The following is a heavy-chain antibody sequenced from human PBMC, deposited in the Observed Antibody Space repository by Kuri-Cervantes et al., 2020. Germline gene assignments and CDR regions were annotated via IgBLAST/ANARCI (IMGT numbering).Heavy chain of an antibody. CDR3: TTTSRDPRGRYFDY. J-gene: IGHJ4*02. CDR2: IKSKTDGGTT. Sequence: GGSLRLSCSAFGFFFRDYGMHWVRQAPGKGLEWVGRIKSKTDGGTTDYAAPVKGRFTISRDDSKDTLHLQMNSLKTEDAAVYYCTTTSRDPRGRYFDYWGQGTLVTVSS. V-gene: IGHV3-15*01. CDR1: GFFFRDYG.